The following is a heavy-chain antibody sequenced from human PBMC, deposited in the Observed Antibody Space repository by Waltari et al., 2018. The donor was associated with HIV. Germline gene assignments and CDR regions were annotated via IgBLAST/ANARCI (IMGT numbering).Heavy chain of an antibody. Sequence: EVQLVESGGGLVQPGGSLRLSCAASGVPFSSYGMSWVRQAPGKGLYWVANINQDGSGKYYVDSVKGRFTISRDNAKNSLYLQMNSLRAEDTAVYYCATLDSKSPRYWCQGTLVTVSS. CDR2: INQDGSGK. D-gene: IGHD2-2*03. J-gene: IGHJ4*02. CDR3: ATLDSKSPRY. V-gene: IGHV3-7*01. CDR1: GVPFSSYG.